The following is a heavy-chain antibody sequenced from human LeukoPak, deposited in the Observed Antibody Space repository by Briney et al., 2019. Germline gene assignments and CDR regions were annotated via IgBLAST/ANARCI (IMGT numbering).Heavy chain of an antibody. CDR1: GGSISSGGYY. J-gene: IGHJ4*02. V-gene: IGHV4-31*03. CDR2: IYYSGST. Sequence: SETLSLTCTVSGGSISSGGYYWSWIRQHPGKGLEWIGYIYYSGSTYYNPSLKSRVTISVDTSKNQFSPKLSSVTAADTAVYYCARGIRLGELSLEPYFDYWGQGTLVTVSS. CDR3: ARGIRLGELSLEPYFDY. D-gene: IGHD3-16*02.